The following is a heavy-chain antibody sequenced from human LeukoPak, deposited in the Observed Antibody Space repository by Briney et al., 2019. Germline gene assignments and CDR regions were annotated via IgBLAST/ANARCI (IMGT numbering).Heavy chain of an antibody. J-gene: IGHJ5*02. CDR2: IYHSGST. D-gene: IGHD3-16*01. CDR3: ARARRGKTAPLGFDP. CDR1: GYSISSGYY. V-gene: IGHV4-38-2*02. Sequence: PSETLSLTCTVSGYSISSGYYWGWIRQPPGKGLEWIGSIYHSGSTYYNPSLKSRVTISVDTSKNQFYLKLSSVTAADTAVYYCARARRGKTAPLGFDPWGQGTLVTVSS.